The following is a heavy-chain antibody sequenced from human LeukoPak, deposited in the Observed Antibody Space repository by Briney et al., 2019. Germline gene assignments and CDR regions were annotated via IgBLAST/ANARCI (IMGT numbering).Heavy chain of an antibody. D-gene: IGHD2-2*01. CDR3: ARGQVPAARGYNWFDP. CDR1: GWSFNDYY. V-gene: IGHV4-34*01. J-gene: IGHJ5*02. CDR2: INARGDT. Sequence: SETLSLTCAVYGWSFNDYYWNWIRQPPGKGLGWIGEINARGDTNYNPSLKSRVTISVDTSKKQFSLRLTSMVAADTALYYCARGQVPAARGYNWFDPWGQGTLVTVSS.